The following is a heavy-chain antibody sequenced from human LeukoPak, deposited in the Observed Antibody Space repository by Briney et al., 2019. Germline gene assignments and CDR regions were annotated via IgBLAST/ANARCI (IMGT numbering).Heavy chain of an antibody. Sequence: GGSLRLSCAASGFTFDDYGMNWVRQAPGKGLEWVSGINWNGGSTGYADSVKGRFTSSRDNSKNTLYLQMNSLRAEDTAVYYCAKDLYYYDSSGNPRTLPHDYWGQGTLVTVSS. J-gene: IGHJ4*02. CDR2: INWNGGST. D-gene: IGHD3-22*01. CDR1: GFTFDDYG. CDR3: AKDLYYYDSSGNPRTLPHDY. V-gene: IGHV3-20*04.